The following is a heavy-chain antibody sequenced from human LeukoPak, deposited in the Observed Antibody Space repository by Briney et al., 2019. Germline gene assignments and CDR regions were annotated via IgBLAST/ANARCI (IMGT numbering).Heavy chain of an antibody. CDR2: IRYDGSNK. Sequence: GGSLRLSCAASGFTFSSYGIHWVRQAPGKGLEWVAFIRYDGSNKYYADSVKGRFTISRDNSKNTLYLQMNSLKAEDTALYYCAKGSKAVLFTRDYYMDVWGKGTTVTISS. J-gene: IGHJ6*03. V-gene: IGHV3-30*02. CDR1: GFTFSSYG. D-gene: IGHD6-19*01. CDR3: AKGSKAVLFTRDYYMDV.